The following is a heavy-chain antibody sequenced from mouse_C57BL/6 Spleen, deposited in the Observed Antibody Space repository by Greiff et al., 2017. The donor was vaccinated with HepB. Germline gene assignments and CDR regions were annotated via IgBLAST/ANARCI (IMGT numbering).Heavy chain of an antibody. V-gene: IGHV1-81*01. J-gene: IGHJ4*01. CDR3: ARQVPRDGYYRAMDY. CDR2: IYPRSGNT. D-gene: IGHD2-3*01. CDR1: GYTFTSYG. Sequence: VQLQQSGAELARPGASVKLSCKASGYTFTSYGISWVKQRTGQGLEWIGEIYPRSGNTYYNEKFKGKATLTADKSSSTAYMELRSLTSEDSAVYFCARQVPRDGYYRAMDYWGQGTSVTVSS.